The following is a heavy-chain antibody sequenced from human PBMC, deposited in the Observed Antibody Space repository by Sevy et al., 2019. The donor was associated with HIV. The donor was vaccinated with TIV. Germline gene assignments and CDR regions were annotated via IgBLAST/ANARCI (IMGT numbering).Heavy chain of an antibody. CDR1: GFTFSDAW. Sequence: GGSLRLSCAASGFTFSDAWMSWVRQAPGKGLEWVGRIQSKTDGGTTDYAAPVKGRFTISREDSKTTLYLQMHSLKTEDTAVYYCTTEAIDGDYGDYYYYGMDVWGQGTTVTVSS. V-gene: IGHV3-15*01. CDR3: TTEAIDGDYGDYYYYGMDV. D-gene: IGHD4-17*01. CDR2: IQSKTDGGTT. J-gene: IGHJ6*02.